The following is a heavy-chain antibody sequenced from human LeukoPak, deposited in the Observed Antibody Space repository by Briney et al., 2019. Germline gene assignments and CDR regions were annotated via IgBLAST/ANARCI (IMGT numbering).Heavy chain of an antibody. J-gene: IGHJ4*02. CDR3: AKDRVRGVIMLGSFDY. D-gene: IGHD3-10*01. V-gene: IGHV3-30*18. CDR1: GFTSSSYG. Sequence: GGSLRLSCAASGFTSSSYGMHWVRQAPGKGLEWVAVISYDGSNKYYADSVKGRFTISRDNSKNTLYLQMNSLRAEDTAVYYCAKDRVRGVIMLGSFDYWGQGTLVTVSS. CDR2: ISYDGSNK.